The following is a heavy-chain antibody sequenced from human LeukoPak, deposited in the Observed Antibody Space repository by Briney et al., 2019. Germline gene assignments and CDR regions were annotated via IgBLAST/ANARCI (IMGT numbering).Heavy chain of an antibody. CDR1: GYTFTSYG. CDR3: ASFKNFDY. V-gene: IGHV1-18*01. Sequence: ASVKVSCKASGYTFTSYGISWVRQAPGQGLEWMGWISAYNGNTNYAQKLQGRVTMTRDTSISTAYMELSRLRSDDTAVYYCASFKNFDYWGQGTLVTVSS. J-gene: IGHJ4*02. CDR2: ISAYNGNT.